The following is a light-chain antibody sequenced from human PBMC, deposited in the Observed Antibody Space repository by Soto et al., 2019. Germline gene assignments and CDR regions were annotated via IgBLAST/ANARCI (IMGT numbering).Light chain of an antibody. CDR1: QSVYSS. CDR2: GAS. Sequence: ETVMTQSPATLSVSPGESATLSCRASQSVYSSLAWYQQKPGQAPRLLIYGASTRATGIPARFSGSGSGTEFTLTISRLQSEDFAVYYCQQYNNWPPWTFGHGTKVDIK. V-gene: IGKV3-15*01. J-gene: IGKJ1*01. CDR3: QQYNNWPPWT.